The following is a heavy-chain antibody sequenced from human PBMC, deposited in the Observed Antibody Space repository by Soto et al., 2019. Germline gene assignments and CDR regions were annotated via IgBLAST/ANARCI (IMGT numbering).Heavy chain of an antibody. CDR2: ISSIGVAT. CDR3: AREGRVGGIDY. D-gene: IGHD6-19*01. J-gene: IGHJ4*02. V-gene: IGHV3-48*03. Sequence: LRLSCAASGFTFSIHEMNWVRQAPGKGLEWVSYISSIGVATYYADSVKGRFTISRDNAKNSLYLQMNSLRAEDTAVYYCAREGRVGGIDYWGQGTPVTVSS. CDR1: GFTFSIHE.